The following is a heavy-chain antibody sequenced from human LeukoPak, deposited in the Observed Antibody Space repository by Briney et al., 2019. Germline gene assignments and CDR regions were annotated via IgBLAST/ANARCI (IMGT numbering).Heavy chain of an antibody. V-gene: IGHV3-23*01. D-gene: IGHD3-22*01. Sequence: GGSLRLSCAASGFTLSSYAMSWVRQSPGKGLEWVSAISGSGGNTYSADSVKGRCTISRDNSKQTLFLHMNSLRAEDTAVYYCARGMSATSGYLELEYWGQGTLVTVST. CDR2: ISGSGGNT. CDR3: ARGMSATSGYLELEY. J-gene: IGHJ4*02. CDR1: GFTLSSYA.